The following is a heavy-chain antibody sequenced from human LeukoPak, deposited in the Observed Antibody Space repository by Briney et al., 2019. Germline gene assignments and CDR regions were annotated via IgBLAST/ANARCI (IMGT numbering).Heavy chain of an antibody. V-gene: IGHV4-34*01. J-gene: IGHJ6*03. D-gene: IGHD1-26*01. CDR3: ARRKAKREYHYYMDV. CDR2: INHSGST. Sequence: SETLSLTCAVYGGSFSGYYWSWLRQPPGKGLEWIGEINHSGSTNYHPSLKSRVTISVDTSKNQFSLKLSSVTAADTAVYYGARRKAKREYHYYMDVWGKGTTVTVSS. CDR1: GGSFSGYY.